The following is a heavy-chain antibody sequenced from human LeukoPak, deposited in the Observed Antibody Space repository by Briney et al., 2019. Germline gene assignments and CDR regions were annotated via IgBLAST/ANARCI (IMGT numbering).Heavy chain of an antibody. D-gene: IGHD2-15*01. Sequence: GGSLRLSCAASGFTLSNAWMSWVRQAPGKGLEWVGRIKSKTDGGTTDYAAPVKGRFTISRDDSKNTLYLQMNSLKTEDTAVYYCTTGPPPILASGGSLLDYWGQGTLVTVSS. V-gene: IGHV3-15*01. CDR1: GFTLSNAW. J-gene: IGHJ4*02. CDR2: IKSKTDGGTT. CDR3: TTGPPPILASGGSLLDY.